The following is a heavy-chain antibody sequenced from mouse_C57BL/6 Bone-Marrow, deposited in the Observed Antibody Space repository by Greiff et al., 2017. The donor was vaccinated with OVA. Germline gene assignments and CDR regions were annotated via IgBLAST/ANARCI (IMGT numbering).Heavy chain of an antibody. D-gene: IGHD2-2*01. CDR1: GFSLSTSGMG. J-gene: IGHJ4*01. CDR3: ARRWDLLWLRRGAMDY. Sequence: QVTLKACGPGILQSSQTLSLTCSFSGFSLSTSGMGVSWIRQPPGKGLEWLAHIYWDDDKRYNPSLKSRLTISKDTSRNQVFLKITSVDTADTATYYCARRWDLLWLRRGAMDYWGQGTSVTVSS. CDR2: IYWDDDK. V-gene: IGHV8-12*01.